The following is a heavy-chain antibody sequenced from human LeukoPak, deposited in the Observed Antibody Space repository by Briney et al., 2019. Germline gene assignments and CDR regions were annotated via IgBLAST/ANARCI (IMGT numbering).Heavy chain of an antibody. CDR2: IYYSGST. J-gene: IGHJ5*02. D-gene: IGHD1-26*01. CDR1: DGSISSSSYY. V-gene: IGHV4-39*07. CDR3: AREAGATLDWFDP. Sequence: SETLSLTCTVSDGSISSSSYYWGWIRQPPGKGLEWIGSIYYSGSTYYNPSLKSRVTISVDTSKNQFSLKLSSVTAADTAVYYCAREAGATLDWFDPWGQGTLVTVSS.